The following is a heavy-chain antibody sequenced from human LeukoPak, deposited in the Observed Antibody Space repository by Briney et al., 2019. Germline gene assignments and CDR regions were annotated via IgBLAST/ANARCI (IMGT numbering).Heavy chain of an antibody. CDR3: ARGRCSSTSCPGDNWFDP. D-gene: IGHD2-2*01. J-gene: IGHJ5*02. CDR2: IIPIFGTA. Sequence: EASVKVSCKASGGTFSSYAISWVRQAPGQGLEWMGGIIPIFGTANYAQKFQGRVTITADESTSTAYMELSSLRSEGTAVYYCARGRCSSTSCPGDNWFDPWGQGTLVTASP. CDR1: GGTFSSYA. V-gene: IGHV1-69*13.